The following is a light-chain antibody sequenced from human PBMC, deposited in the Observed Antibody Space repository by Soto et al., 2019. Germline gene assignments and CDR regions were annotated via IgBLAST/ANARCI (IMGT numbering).Light chain of an antibody. V-gene: IGKV1-12*01. Sequence: DIQMTQSPSSVAASVGDRITITCRASQDIGIWLAWYQQKPGRAPKVLIHAASILQSGVPSRFSGSGSGTDFTLTISSLHPEDFATYFCQQANTFPLTFGGGTKVEI. CDR1: QDIGIW. CDR2: AAS. CDR3: QQANTFPLT. J-gene: IGKJ4*01.